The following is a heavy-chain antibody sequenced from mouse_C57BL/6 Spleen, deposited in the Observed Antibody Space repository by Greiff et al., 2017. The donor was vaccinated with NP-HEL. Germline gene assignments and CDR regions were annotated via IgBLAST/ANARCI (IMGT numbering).Heavy chain of an antibody. V-gene: IGHV1-4*01. CDR2: INPSSGYT. D-gene: IGHD4-1*01. CDR1: GYTFTSYT. Sequence: QVQLKESGAELARPGASVKMSCKASGYTFTSYTMHWVKQRPGQGLEWIGYINPSSGYTKYNQKFKDKATLTADKSSSTAYMQLSSLTSEDSAVYYCARGPVNWDDYWGQGTTLTVSS. J-gene: IGHJ2*01. CDR3: ARGPVNWDDY.